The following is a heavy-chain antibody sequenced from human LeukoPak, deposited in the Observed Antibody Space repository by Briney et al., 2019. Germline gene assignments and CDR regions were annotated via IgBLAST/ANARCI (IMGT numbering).Heavy chain of an antibody. CDR2: INAGNGNT. J-gene: IGHJ6*03. D-gene: IGHD3-10*01. V-gene: IGHV1-3*03. CDR1: GYTFTSYA. CDR3: ARSSDVEDYYYYMDV. Sequence: ASVKVSCKASGYTFTSYAMHWVRQAPGQRLEWMGWINAGNGNTKYSQEFQGRVTITRDTSASTAYMELSSLRSEDMAVYYCARSSDVEDYYYYMDVWGKGTTVTVSS.